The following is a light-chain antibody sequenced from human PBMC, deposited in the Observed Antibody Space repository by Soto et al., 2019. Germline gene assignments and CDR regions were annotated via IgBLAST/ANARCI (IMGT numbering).Light chain of an antibody. J-gene: IGKJ4*01. CDR1: QEIINY. CDR3: EQLNTYPLT. V-gene: IGKV1-9*01. Sequence: DIQLTQSPSFLSASVRDRVTITCRASQEIINYLAWYQQKPGKAPKLLIYAASTLQSGVPSRFSGSGSGTEFTLTISSLQPEDFATYYCEQLNTYPLTFGGGTKVDIK. CDR2: AAS.